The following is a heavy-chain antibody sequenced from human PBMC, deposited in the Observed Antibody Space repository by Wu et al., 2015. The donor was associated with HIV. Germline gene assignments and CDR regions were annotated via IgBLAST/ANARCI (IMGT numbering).Heavy chain of an antibody. Sequence: QVQLVQSGVEVKKPGASVKVSCKASGYIFTSYGISWVRQAPGQGLEWMGCISVYNGKTNYAQKIQGRVTMTTDTSTSTAYMELRSLRSDDTAVYYCARSEVGTYGSYWYLDLWGRGTLVTVSS. CDR1: GYIFTSYG. J-gene: IGHJ2*01. V-gene: IGHV1-18*01. D-gene: IGHD4-17*01. CDR3: ARSEVGTYGSYWYLDL. CDR2: ISVYNGKT.